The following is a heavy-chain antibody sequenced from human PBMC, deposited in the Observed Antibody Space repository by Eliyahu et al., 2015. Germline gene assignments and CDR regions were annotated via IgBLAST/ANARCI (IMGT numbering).Heavy chain of an antibody. CDR1: GXSFSGYY. Sequence: QVQLQQWGAGLLKPSXTLSLTCAVYGXSFSGYYWSWIRQPPGKGLEWIGEINHSGSTNYNPSLKSRVTISVDTSKNQFSLKLSSVTAADTAVYYCASAMLASGAFDIWGQGTMVTVSS. CDR3: ASAMLASGAFDI. J-gene: IGHJ3*02. D-gene: IGHD3-10*01. CDR2: INHSGST. V-gene: IGHV4-34*01.